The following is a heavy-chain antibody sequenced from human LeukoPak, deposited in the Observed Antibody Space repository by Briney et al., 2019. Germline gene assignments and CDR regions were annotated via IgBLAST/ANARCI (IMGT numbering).Heavy chain of an antibody. V-gene: IGHV4-38-2*01. J-gene: IGHJ4*02. CDR1: GYSISSGYY. CDR2: IHHSGNS. D-gene: IGHD3-22*01. CDR3: ARVKYYSSGYYIGEFYFDY. Sequence: SETLSLTCAVSGYSISSGYYWGWIRQPPGEGLEWIGSIHHSGNSYYNPSLKSRVTISLDTSKNQFSLKLRSVTAADTAFYYCARVKYYSSGYYIGEFYFDYWGQGTLVTVSS.